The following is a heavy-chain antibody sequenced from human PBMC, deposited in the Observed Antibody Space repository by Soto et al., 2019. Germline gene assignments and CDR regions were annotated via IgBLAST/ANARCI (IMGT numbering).Heavy chain of an antibody. CDR2: ISYDGSNK. V-gene: IGHV3-30*18. J-gene: IGHJ6*02. CDR3: AKDVVVGATTGLGDYYYYYGMDV. D-gene: IGHD1-26*01. CDR1: GFTFNSYG. Sequence: PGGSLRLSCAASGFTFNSYGMHWVRQAPGKGLEWVAVISYDGSNKYYADSVKGRFTISGDNSKNTLYLQMNSLRAEDTAVYYCAKDVVVGATTGLGDYYYYYGMDVWGQGTTVTVSS.